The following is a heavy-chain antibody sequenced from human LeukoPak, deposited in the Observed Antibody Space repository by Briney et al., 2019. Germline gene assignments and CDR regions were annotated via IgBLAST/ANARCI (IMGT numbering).Heavy chain of an antibody. CDR3: ARVPRSYYYYYYMDV. J-gene: IGHJ6*03. CDR2: IYYSGSS. Sequence: PSETLSLTCNVSGGSISGYHWSWIRQPPGKGLEWLGYIYYSGSSNYNPSLKSRVTISADTSKNQFSLKLSSVTAADTAVYYCARVPRSYYYYYYMDVWVKGTTVTVSS. V-gene: IGHV4-59*01. CDR1: GGSISGYH.